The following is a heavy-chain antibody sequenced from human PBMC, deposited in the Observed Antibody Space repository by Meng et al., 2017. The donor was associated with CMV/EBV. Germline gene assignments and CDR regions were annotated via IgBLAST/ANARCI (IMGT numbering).Heavy chain of an antibody. D-gene: IGHD1-26*01. CDR2: ISGSGGST. Sequence: GGSLRLSCAASGFTFSSYAMSWVRQAPGKGLEWVSAISGSGGSTYYADSVKGRFTISRDNSKNTLYLQMNSLRAEDTALYYCAKVGSGSYWYYFDYWGQGTLVTVSS. V-gene: IGHV3-23*01. CDR3: AKVGSGSYWYYFDY. J-gene: IGHJ4*02. CDR1: GFTFSSYA.